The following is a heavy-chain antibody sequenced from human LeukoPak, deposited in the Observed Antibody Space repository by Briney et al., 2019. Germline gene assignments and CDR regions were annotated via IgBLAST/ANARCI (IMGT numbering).Heavy chain of an antibody. V-gene: IGHV3-74*01. J-gene: IGHJ4*02. CDR2: VNREGTTS. D-gene: IGHD3-9*01. CDR1: GFTFSTYW. CDR3: ARDVDWILFDY. Sequence: PGGSLRLSCAASGFTFSTYWMHWVRQVPGKGLVWVSRVNREGTTSAYADSVKGRFTISRDNDKNTLYLQMNSLRVEGTAVYYCARDVDWILFDYWGQGTLVTVSS.